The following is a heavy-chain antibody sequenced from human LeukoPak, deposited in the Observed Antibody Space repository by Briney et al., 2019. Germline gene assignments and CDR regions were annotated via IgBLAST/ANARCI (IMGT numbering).Heavy chain of an antibody. Sequence: GRSLRLSCAASGFTFSSYAMHWVRQAPGKGLEWVAVISYDGSNKYYADSVKGRFTISRDNSKNTLYLQMNSPRAEDTAVYYCARSLVRAYYYMDVWGKGTTVTVSS. V-gene: IGHV3-30*04. D-gene: IGHD2-8*02. J-gene: IGHJ6*03. CDR2: ISYDGSNK. CDR3: ARSLVRAYYYMDV. CDR1: GFTFSSYA.